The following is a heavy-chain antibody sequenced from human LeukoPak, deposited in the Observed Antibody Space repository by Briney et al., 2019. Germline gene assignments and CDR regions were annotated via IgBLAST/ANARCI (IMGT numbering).Heavy chain of an antibody. J-gene: IGHJ3*02. CDR1: GYTFTGYY. D-gene: IGHD1-7*01. Sequence: GASVKVSCKASGYTFTGYYMHWVRQAPGQGLEWMGWISGYNDSTKPAQNLQGRVTMTTDTSTNTAYMELRSLRSDDTAMYYCARDETELDAFDIWGQGTMVTVSS. V-gene: IGHV1-18*04. CDR2: ISGYNDST. CDR3: ARDETELDAFDI.